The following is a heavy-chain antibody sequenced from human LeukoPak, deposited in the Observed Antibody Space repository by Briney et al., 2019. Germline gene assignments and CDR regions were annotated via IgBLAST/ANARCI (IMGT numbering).Heavy chain of an antibody. V-gene: IGHV3-53*01. CDR1: GFTFSSYA. CDR3: IYGYTLDF. Sequence: GGSLRLSCAASGFTFSSYAMSWVRQAPGKGLEWVSVIYSGGSTNYADSVKGRFTISRDNSKNTLYLQMNSLRAEDTAVYYCIYGYTLDFWGQGTLVTVSS. CDR2: IYSGGST. D-gene: IGHD5-18*01. J-gene: IGHJ4*02.